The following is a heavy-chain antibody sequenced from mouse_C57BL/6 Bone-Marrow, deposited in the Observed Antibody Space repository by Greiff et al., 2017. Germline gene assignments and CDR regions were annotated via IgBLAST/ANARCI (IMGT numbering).Heavy chain of an antibody. Sequence: QVQLKESGAELARPGASVKLSCKASGYTFTSYGISWVKQRTGQGLEWIGEIYPRSGNTYYTEKFKGQATLTADNASSTAYMELRSLTSEDSAVYFCARRDYDGGYAMDYWGQGTSVTVSS. CDR3: ARRDYDGGYAMDY. CDR2: IYPRSGNT. D-gene: IGHD2-4*01. V-gene: IGHV1-81*01. J-gene: IGHJ4*01. CDR1: GYTFTSYG.